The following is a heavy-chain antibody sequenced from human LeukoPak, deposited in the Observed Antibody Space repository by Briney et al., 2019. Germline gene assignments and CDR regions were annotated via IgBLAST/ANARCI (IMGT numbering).Heavy chain of an antibody. CDR1: GYSFTSYW. V-gene: IGHV3-7*02. D-gene: IGHD5-24*01. Sequence: GESLKISCKGSGYSFTSYWIGWVRQMPGKGLEWVANINEDGSAKYYVDSVKGRFTISRDNAKRSLDLQVSSLRAEDTAVYYCTRSRRDGNDYWGQGTLSPSPQ. CDR2: INEDGSAK. J-gene: IGHJ4*02. CDR3: TRSRRDGNDY.